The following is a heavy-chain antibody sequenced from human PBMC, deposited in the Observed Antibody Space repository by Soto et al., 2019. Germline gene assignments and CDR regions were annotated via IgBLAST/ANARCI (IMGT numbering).Heavy chain of an antibody. J-gene: IGHJ4*02. CDR3: ARDWYCSSTSWYEKADY. Sequence: QVQLVESGGGVVQPGRSLRLSCVASGFTFSSYGMHWVRQAPGKGLEWVAAIYYDGSNKYYADSVKGRFTISRDNSKNTLNLKMNSLRAEDTAVYYCARDWYCSSTSWYEKADYWGQGTLVTASS. CDR1: GFTFSSYG. CDR2: IYYDGSNK. D-gene: IGHD2-2*01. V-gene: IGHV3-33*01.